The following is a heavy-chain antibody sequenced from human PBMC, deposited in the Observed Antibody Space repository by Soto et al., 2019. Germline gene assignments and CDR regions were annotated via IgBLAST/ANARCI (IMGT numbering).Heavy chain of an antibody. CDR1: RFTFSHYA. CDR3: AKDGSHNFDY. CDR2: MSYDGSNE. J-gene: IGHJ4*02. V-gene: IGHV3-30*18. Sequence: QVQLVESGGGVVQPGRSLRLSCAAHRFTFSHYAIQWVRQAPGKGLEWVALMSYDGSNEYYADSVKGRFTISRDNSKNTLYLQMNSLRAEDTAVYYCAKDGSHNFDYWGQGTLVTVSS. D-gene: IGHD1-26*01.